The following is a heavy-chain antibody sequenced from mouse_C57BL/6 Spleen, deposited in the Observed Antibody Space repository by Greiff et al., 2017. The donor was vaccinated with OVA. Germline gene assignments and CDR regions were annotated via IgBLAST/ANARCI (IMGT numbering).Heavy chain of an antibody. J-gene: IGHJ4*01. Sequence: QVQLKQPGAELVKPGASVKLSCKASGYTFTSYWMHWVKQRPGRGLEWIGRIDPNSGGTKYNEKFKSKATLTVDKPSSTAYMQLSSLTSEDSAVYYCARWKAQATPYAMDYWGQGTSVTVSS. D-gene: IGHD3-2*02. V-gene: IGHV1-72*01. CDR3: ARWKAQATPYAMDY. CDR1: GYTFTSYW. CDR2: IDPNSGGT.